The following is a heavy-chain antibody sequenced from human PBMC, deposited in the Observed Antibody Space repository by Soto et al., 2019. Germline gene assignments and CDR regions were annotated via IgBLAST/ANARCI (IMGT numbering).Heavy chain of an antibody. Sequence: GASVKVSCKASGGTFSSYAISWVRQAPGQGLEWMGGIIPIFGTANYAQKFQGRVTITADESTSTAYMELSSLRSEDTAVYYCARSGYSSFLVTNYYGMDVWGQGTTVTVSS. J-gene: IGHJ6*02. D-gene: IGHD6-13*01. CDR1: GGTFSSYA. CDR2: IIPIFGTA. CDR3: ARSGYSSFLVTNYYGMDV. V-gene: IGHV1-69*13.